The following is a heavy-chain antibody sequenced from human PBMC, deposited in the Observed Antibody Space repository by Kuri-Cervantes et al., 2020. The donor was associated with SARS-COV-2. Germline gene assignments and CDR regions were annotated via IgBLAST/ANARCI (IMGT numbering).Heavy chain of an antibody. CDR3: TRHDFWSAYYFDY. D-gene: IGHD3-3*01. Sequence: GGCLRLSCTASGFTFGDYAMSWVRQAPGKGMEWVGFIRSKAYGGTTEYAASVKGRFTISRDDSKSIAYLQMNSLKTEDTAVYYCTRHDFWSAYYFDYWGQGTLVTVSS. CDR1: GFTFGDYA. CDR2: IRSKAYGGTT. J-gene: IGHJ4*02. V-gene: IGHV3-49*04.